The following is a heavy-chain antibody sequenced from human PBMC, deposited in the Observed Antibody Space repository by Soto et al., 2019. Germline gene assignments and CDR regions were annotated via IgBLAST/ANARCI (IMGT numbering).Heavy chain of an antibody. D-gene: IGHD6-13*01. CDR1: GVVLGSDAYY. J-gene: IGHJ4*02. Sequence: ETLSLTCTVSGVVLGSDAYYWSWIRQHPGKGLEWIGNIYHTGSTTYNPSLETRVTMSVDTSKNQFSLKLNSVNAADTAVYYCAKYRRTEAEGFTLDYWGRGTLVTVSS. CDR3: AKYRRTEAEGFTLDY. CDR2: IYHTGST. V-gene: IGHV4-61*08.